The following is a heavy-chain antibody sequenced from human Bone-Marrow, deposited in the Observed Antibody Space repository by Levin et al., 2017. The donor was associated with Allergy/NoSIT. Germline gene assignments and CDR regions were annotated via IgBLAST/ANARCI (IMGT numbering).Heavy chain of an antibody. CDR1: GFTFSSYE. D-gene: IGHD2-15*01. J-gene: IGHJ3*02. V-gene: IGHV3-48*03. CDR2: ISSSGSTI. CDR3: ASRRGRYCSGGSAGSGGAFDI. Sequence: PGESLKISCAASGFTFSSYEMNWVRQAPGKGLEWVSYISSSGSTIYYADSVKGRFTISRDNAKNSLYLQMNSLRAEDTAVYYCASRRGRYCSGGSAGSGGAFDIWGQGTMVTVSS.